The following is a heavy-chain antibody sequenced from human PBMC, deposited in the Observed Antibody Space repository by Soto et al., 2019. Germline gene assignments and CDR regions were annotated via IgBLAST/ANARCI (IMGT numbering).Heavy chain of an antibody. Sequence: SETLSLTCAVYGGSFSGYYWSWIRQPPGKGLEWIGEINHSGSTNYNPSLKSRVTISVDTSKNQFSLKLSSVTAADTAVYYCARGQLRYSSSWTSPDYWGQGTLVTVSS. CDR2: INHSGST. CDR3: ARGQLRYSSSWTSPDY. CDR1: GGSFSGYY. J-gene: IGHJ4*02. V-gene: IGHV4-34*01. D-gene: IGHD6-13*01.